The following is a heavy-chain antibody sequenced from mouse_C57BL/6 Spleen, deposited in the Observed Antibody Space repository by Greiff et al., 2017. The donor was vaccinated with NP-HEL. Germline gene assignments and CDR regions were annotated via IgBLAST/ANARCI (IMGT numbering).Heavy chain of an antibody. CDR2: ISSGGSYT. V-gene: IGHV5-6*01. CDR3: ARHGDYGYDGFAY. CDR1: GFTFSSYG. Sequence: EVKLVESGGDLVKPGGSLKLSCAASGFTFSSYGMSWVRQTPDKRLEWVATISSGGSYTYYPDSVKGRFTISRDNAKNTLYLQMSSLKSEDTAMYYCARHGDYGYDGFAYWGQGTLVTVSA. D-gene: IGHD2-2*01. J-gene: IGHJ3*01.